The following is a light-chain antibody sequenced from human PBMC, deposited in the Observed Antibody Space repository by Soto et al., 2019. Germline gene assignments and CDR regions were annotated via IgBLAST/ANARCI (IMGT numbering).Light chain of an antibody. CDR2: DAS. V-gene: IGKV3-20*01. CDR3: QQFSSYPLT. Sequence: EFVLTQSPGTQSLSPGERATLSCRASQTVRNNYLAWYQQKPGQAPRLLIYDASSRATGIPDRFSGGGSGTDFTLTICRLEPEDFAVYYCQQFSSYPLTFGGGTKVDIK. J-gene: IGKJ4*01. CDR1: QTVRNNY.